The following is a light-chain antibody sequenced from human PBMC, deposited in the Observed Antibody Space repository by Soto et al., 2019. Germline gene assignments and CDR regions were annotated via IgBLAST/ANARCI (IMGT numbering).Light chain of an antibody. Sequence: DIQMTQSPSSLSASVRDRVTITCRASQSISGYLNWYQQKPGKAPKLLISAASSLQSGVPSRFGGSGSGTDFTLTISSLQPEDFAAYYCQQTYSAPPHTFGGGTKVEIK. CDR1: QSISGY. CDR2: AAS. CDR3: QQTYSAPPHT. V-gene: IGKV1-39*01. J-gene: IGKJ4*01.